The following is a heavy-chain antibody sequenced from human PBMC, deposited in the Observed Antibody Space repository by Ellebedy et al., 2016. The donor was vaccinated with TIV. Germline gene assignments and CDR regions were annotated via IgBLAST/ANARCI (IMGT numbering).Heavy chain of an antibody. Sequence: SETLSLTCTVSNYSISSGSYWGWIRQPPGKGLEWIGYIHYSGRTNYNPSLKSRVTISVDTSKKQFSLRLSSVTAADTAVYYFARASLGVVAATRVGVFDSWGQGTLVTVSS. V-gene: IGHV4-61*01. CDR1: NYSISSGSY. CDR2: IHYSGRT. D-gene: IGHD2-15*01. J-gene: IGHJ4*02. CDR3: ARASLGVVAATRVGVFDS.